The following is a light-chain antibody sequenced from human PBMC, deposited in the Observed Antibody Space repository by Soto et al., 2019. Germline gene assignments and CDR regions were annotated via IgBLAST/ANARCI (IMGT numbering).Light chain of an antibody. CDR3: QQYGSSPQT. J-gene: IGKJ1*01. V-gene: IGKV3-20*01. Sequence: EIVLTQSSGTLSLSPGERATLSCRASQSVNSRYLAWYQQKPGQAPRLLIYGASSRATGIPDSFSGSGSGTDFTLTISRLEPEDFAVYYCQQYGSSPQTFGQGTKVDIK. CDR2: GAS. CDR1: QSVNSRY.